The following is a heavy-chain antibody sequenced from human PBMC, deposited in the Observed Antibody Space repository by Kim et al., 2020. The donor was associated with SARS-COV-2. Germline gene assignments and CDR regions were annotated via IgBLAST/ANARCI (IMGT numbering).Heavy chain of an antibody. Sequence: YKGNTNYAQKLQGRVTMTTDTSTSTAYMELRSLRSDDTAVYYCARRSFDYWGQGTLVTVSS. CDR3: ARRSFDY. V-gene: IGHV1-18*01. J-gene: IGHJ4*02. CDR2: YKGNT.